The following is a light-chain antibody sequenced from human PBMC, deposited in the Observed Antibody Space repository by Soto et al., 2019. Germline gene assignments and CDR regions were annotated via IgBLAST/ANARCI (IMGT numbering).Light chain of an antibody. Sequence: EIVLTQSPGTLSLSLGERATLSCRASQSVSSGYLAWYQQKPGQAPRLLIYAASSRATGIPDRFSGSGSGTDFTLTINRLEPEDFALYFCQQYGSSPITFGQGTRL. V-gene: IGKV3-20*01. CDR1: QSVSSGY. J-gene: IGKJ5*01. CDR3: QQYGSSPIT. CDR2: AAS.